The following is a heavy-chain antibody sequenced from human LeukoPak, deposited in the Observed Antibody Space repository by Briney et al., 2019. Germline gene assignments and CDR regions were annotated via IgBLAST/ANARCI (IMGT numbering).Heavy chain of an antibody. D-gene: IGHD3-22*01. V-gene: IGHV3-30*18. CDR2: ISYDGSNK. Sequence: PGGSLRLSCAASGFTVSSNYMSWVRQAPGKGLEWVAVISYDGSNKYYADSVKGRFTISRDNSKNTLYLQMNSLRAEDTAVYYCAKDRPEYYYDSLDYWGQGTLVTVSS. J-gene: IGHJ4*02. CDR3: AKDRPEYYYDSLDY. CDR1: GFTVSSNY.